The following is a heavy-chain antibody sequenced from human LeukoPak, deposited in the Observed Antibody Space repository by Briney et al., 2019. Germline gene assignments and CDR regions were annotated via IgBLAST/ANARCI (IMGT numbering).Heavy chain of an antibody. CDR3: ARGPADSSGWYRMFDY. CDR2: IYYSGST. V-gene: IGHV4-59*12. D-gene: IGHD6-19*01. CDR1: GGSISSYY. Sequence: KPSETLSLTCTVSGGSISSYYWSWIRQPPGKGLEWIGYIYYSGSTNYNPSLKSRVTISVDTSKNQFSLKLSSVTAADTAVYYCARGPADSSGWYRMFDYWGQGTLVTVSS. J-gene: IGHJ4*02.